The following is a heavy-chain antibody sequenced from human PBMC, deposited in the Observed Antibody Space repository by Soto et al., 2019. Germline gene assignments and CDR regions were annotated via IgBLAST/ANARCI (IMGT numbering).Heavy chain of an antibody. D-gene: IGHD2-15*01. CDR3: ARSQGFLDY. Sequence: SQTLSLTCAISGDSVSSNSAAWNWIRQSPSGGLEWLGRTYYRSKWYNEYAVSVKGRMTVNLDTSKNQFSLQLNSVTPEDTAIYYCARSQGFLDYWGQGTLVTVSS. CDR1: GDSVSSNSAA. V-gene: IGHV6-1*01. J-gene: IGHJ4*02. CDR2: TYYRSKWYN.